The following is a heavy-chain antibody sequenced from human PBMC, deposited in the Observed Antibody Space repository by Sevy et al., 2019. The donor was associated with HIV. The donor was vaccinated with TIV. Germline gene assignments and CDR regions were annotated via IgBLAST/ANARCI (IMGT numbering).Heavy chain of an antibody. J-gene: IGHJ4*02. Sequence: GGSLRLSCTASGFSFSDYYMSWIRQAPGKGLEWISYISTSSGFTDYEDSVKGRFTISRDNAKNTLYLQMNSLRADDTAVYYCARGPPDGSYDYFDYWGQGTLVTVSS. CDR3: ARGPPDGSYDYFDY. D-gene: IGHD1-26*01. CDR2: ISTSSGFT. V-gene: IGHV3-11*06. CDR1: GFSFSDYY.